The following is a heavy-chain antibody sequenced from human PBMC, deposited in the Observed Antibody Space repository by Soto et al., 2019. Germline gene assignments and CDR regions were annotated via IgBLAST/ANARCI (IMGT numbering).Heavy chain of an antibody. J-gene: IGHJ4*02. Sequence: QVQLQESGPGLVKPSQTLSLTCTVSGGSISSGGYYWSWIRQHPGKGLEWIGHIYYSGSTYFNPSLKSRVTISVDTSKNQFSLKLSSVTAADTAVYYCARSPEATVTAFDYWGQGTLVTVSS. CDR1: GGSISSGGYY. CDR3: ARSPEATVTAFDY. D-gene: IGHD4-17*01. V-gene: IGHV4-31*03. CDR2: IYYSGST.